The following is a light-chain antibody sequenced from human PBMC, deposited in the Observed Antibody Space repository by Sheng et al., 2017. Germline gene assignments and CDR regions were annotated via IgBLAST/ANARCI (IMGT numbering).Light chain of an antibody. CDR2: GKN. J-gene: IGLJ3*02. CDR3: NSRDSSGNHLV. Sequence: SSELTQDPAVSVALGQTVRITCQGDSLRSYYASWYQQKPGQAPVLVIYGKNNRPSGIPDRFSGSSSGNTASLTHHWGSGEDEADYYCNSRDSSGNHLVFGGGTKLTV. V-gene: IGLV3-19*01. CDR1: SLRSYY.